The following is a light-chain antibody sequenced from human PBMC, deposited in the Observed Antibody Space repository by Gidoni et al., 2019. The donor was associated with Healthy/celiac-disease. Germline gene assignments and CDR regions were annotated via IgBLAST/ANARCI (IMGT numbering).Light chain of an antibody. V-gene: IGKV3-11*01. CDR1: QRVSSY. J-gene: IGKJ1*01. Sequence: EFALTQSPATLSLSPGERATLSCRASQRVSSYLAWYQQKPGQAPRLLIYDASNRATGIPARFSGSGSGTDFTLTISSLEPEDFAVYYCQQRSNWPRTFGQGTKVEIK. CDR3: QQRSNWPRT. CDR2: DAS.